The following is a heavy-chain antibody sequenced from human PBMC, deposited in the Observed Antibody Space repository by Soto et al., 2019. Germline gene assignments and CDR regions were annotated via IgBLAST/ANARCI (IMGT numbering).Heavy chain of an antibody. CDR2: ISYDGSNK. CDR1: GFTFRSYA. Sequence: GGSLRLSCAASGFTFRSYAMSWVRQAPGKGLEWVAVISYDGSNKYYADSVKGRSTISRDNSKNTLYLQMNSLRAEDTAVYYCVVAVAGTGFDYWGQGTLATVSS. CDR3: VVAVAGTGFDY. D-gene: IGHD6-19*01. J-gene: IGHJ4*02. V-gene: IGHV3-30*03.